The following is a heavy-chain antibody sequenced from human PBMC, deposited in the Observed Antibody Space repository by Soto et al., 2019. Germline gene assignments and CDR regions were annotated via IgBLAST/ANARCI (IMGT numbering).Heavy chain of an antibody. Sequence: SETLSLTCTVSGGSVSSGSYYWSWIRQPPGKGLEWIGYIYYSGSTNYNPSLKSRVTISVDTSKNQFSLKLSSVTAADTAVYYCARVSIFGVGRYFDYWGQGTLVTVSS. CDR1: GGSVSSGSYY. CDR2: IYYSGST. D-gene: IGHD3-3*01. CDR3: ARVSIFGVGRYFDY. V-gene: IGHV4-61*01. J-gene: IGHJ4*02.